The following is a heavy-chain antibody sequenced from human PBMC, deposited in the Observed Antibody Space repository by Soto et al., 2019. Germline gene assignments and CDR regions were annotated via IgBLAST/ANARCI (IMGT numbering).Heavy chain of an antibody. CDR2: IKTDGSST. CDR3: ARDQDTFGQAVFDS. Sequence: EVQLVESGGGLVQPGESLRLSCAASGFTLSSRWMHWVRQAPGKGLVWVSRIKTDGSSTSYADSVKGRFTISRDNAKTTLYLQMNSLRAEDTAMSYCARDQDTFGQAVFDSWGQGTLVTVSS. J-gene: IGHJ4*02. D-gene: IGHD3-16*01. CDR1: GFTLSSRW. V-gene: IGHV3-74*01.